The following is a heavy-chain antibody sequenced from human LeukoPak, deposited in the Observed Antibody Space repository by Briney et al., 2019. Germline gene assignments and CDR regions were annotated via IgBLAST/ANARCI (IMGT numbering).Heavy chain of an antibody. D-gene: IGHD3-10*01. CDR2: ISPDGSTT. CDR1: GFTFSRYW. CDR3: AKQNYYGSFDY. Sequence: PGGSLRLSCAASGFTFSRYWMHWVRQAPGKGLMWVSRISPDGSTTLYADSVKGRFTISRDNAKNTLYLQMSSLRAEDTAIYYCAKQNYYGSFDYWGQGTLVTVSS. J-gene: IGHJ4*02. V-gene: IGHV3-74*03.